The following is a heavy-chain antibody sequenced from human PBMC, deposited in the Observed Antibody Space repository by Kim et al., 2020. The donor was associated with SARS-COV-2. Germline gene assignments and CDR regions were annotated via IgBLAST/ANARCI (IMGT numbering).Heavy chain of an antibody. CDR2: FDPDDGEI. CDR1: GYTLTETS. V-gene: IGHV1-24*01. J-gene: IGHJ4*02. Sequence: ASVKVSCKVSGYTLTETSIHWVRQAPGKGLEWMGVFDPDDGEIIYAQKFQGRVTVTEDTSTDTAYMQLTSLRSEDTAVYYCATHRDMLSGSYFDYWGQGTLVTVSS. CDR3: ATHRDMLSGSYFDY. D-gene: IGHD1-26*01.